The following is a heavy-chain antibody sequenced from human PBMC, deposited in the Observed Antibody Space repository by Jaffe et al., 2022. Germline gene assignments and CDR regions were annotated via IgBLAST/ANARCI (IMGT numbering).Heavy chain of an antibody. CDR3: AKEIAYGGNSQYFDY. Sequence: EVQLVESGGVVVQPGGSLRLSCAASGFTFDDYAMHWVRQAPGKGLEWVSLISWDGGSTYYADSVKGRFTISRDNSKNSLYLQMNSLRAEDTALYYCAKEIAYGGNSQYFDYWGQGTLVTVSS. V-gene: IGHV3-43D*04. J-gene: IGHJ4*02. CDR2: ISWDGGST. D-gene: IGHD4-17*01. CDR1: GFTFDDYA.